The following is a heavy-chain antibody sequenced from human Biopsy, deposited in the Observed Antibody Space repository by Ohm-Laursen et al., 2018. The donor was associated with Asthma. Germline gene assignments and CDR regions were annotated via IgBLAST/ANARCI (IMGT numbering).Heavy chain of an antibody. CDR3: ASDFPKDYVRYNFQF. Sequence: SVNVSCQISGYSLTDLSMHWVRQAPGQGLEWMGGHDHEEGGTVNARRFQGRVTMTEDTSTDTAYMELNSLSSDDTAVYYCASDFPKDYVRYNFQFWGQGTLVTVSS. J-gene: IGHJ4*02. V-gene: IGHV1-24*01. CDR2: HDHEEGGT. D-gene: IGHD4-17*01. CDR1: GYSLTDLS.